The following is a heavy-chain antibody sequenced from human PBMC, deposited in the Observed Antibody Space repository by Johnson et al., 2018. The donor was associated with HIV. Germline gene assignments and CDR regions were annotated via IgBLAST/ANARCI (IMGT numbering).Heavy chain of an antibody. Sequence: VHLVESGGGVVQPGRSLRLSSAASGFTFSSYGMHWVRQAPGKGLEWVAVISYDGSNKYYADSVKGRFTISRDNSKNTLYLQMNSLRAEDTAVYYCAIRDAGGRDAFDIWGQGTIVTVSS. V-gene: IGHV3-30*03. D-gene: IGHD1-26*01. CDR3: AIRDAGGRDAFDI. CDR2: ISYDGSNK. CDR1: GFTFSSYG. J-gene: IGHJ3*02.